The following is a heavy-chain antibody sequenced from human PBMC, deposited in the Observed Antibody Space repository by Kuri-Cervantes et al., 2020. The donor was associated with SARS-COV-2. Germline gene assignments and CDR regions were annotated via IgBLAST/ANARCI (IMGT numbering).Heavy chain of an antibody. CDR1: GGSISSCY. CDR2: IYYSGST. Sequence: ESLKISCTVSGGSISSCYWSWIRQPPGKGLEWIGYIYYSGSTYYNPSLKSRVTISVDTSKNQFSLKLSSVTAADTAVYYCARQSVVASDDWGQGTPVTVSS. J-gene: IGHJ4*02. V-gene: IGHV4-59*04. CDR3: ARQSVVASDD. D-gene: IGHD2-15*01.